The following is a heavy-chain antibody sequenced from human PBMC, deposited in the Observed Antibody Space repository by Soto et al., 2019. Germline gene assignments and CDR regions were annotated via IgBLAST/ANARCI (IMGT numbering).Heavy chain of an antibody. D-gene: IGHD1-1*01. Sequence: QVQLVESGGGVVQPGGSLRLSCAASGFSFSSYGMHWVRQAPGKGLEWVAMISYDGTDEYYADSVKGRFTISRDNSKNAVYLQRNSLRAEDTAVYYWAQQESEWNDHFDYWGQGALVTVSS. CDR3: AQQESEWNDHFDY. CDR2: ISYDGTDE. CDR1: GFSFSSYG. J-gene: IGHJ4*02. V-gene: IGHV3-30*18.